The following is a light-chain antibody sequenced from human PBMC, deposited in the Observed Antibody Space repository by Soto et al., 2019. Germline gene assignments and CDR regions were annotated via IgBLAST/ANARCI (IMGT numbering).Light chain of an antibody. J-gene: IGLJ1*01. CDR1: SSDVGGYNY. V-gene: IGLV2-14*01. Sequence: SVLTKPASVSGSPGQSITISCNGTSSDVGGYNYVSWYQQHPGKAPKLMIYDVSNRPSGVSNRFSGSKSGNTASLTISGLQAEDEADYYCSSYTSSSTRVFGTGTKVTVL. CDR2: DVS. CDR3: SSYTSSSTRV.